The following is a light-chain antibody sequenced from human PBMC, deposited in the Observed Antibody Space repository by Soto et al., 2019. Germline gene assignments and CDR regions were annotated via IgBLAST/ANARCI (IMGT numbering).Light chain of an antibody. Sequence: VIWMTQSPSLLSASTGDRVTISCRMSQGISSYLAWYQQKPGKAPELLIYAASTLQSGVPSRFSGSGSGTEFSLTINSLQSEDFAVYYCHHYNNWWAFGQGTKVDIK. CDR1: QGISSY. CDR2: AAS. CDR3: HHYNNWWA. J-gene: IGKJ1*01. V-gene: IGKV1D-8*03.